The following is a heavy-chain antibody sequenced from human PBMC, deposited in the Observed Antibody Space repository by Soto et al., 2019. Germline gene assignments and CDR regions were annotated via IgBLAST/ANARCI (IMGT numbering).Heavy chain of an antibody. CDR1: GGSISSSSYY. J-gene: IGHJ3*02. D-gene: IGHD2-15*01. CDR3: AIKRSPGRHAFDI. V-gene: IGHV4-39*01. CDR2: IYCSGST. Sequence: SETLSLTCTVSGGSISSSSYYWGWIRQPPGKGLEWIGSIYCSGSTYYNPSLKSRVTISVDTSKNQFSLKLSSVTAADTAVYYCAIKRSPGRHAFDIWGQGTMVTVSS.